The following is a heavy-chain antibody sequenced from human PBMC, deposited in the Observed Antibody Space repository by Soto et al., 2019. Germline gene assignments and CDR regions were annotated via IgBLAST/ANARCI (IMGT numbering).Heavy chain of an antibody. Sequence: QVQLQESGPGLVKPSQTLSLTCTVSGGSISSGGYYWSWIRQHPGKGLEWIGYIYYSGSTYYNPSLKSRVTISVDTSKNQFSLKLSSVTAADTAVYYCARDRGSGYCSGGSCYPDAFDIWGQGTMVTVSS. J-gene: IGHJ3*02. V-gene: IGHV4-31*03. CDR1: GGSISSGGYY. CDR2: IYYSGST. CDR3: ARDRGSGYCSGGSCYPDAFDI. D-gene: IGHD2-15*01.